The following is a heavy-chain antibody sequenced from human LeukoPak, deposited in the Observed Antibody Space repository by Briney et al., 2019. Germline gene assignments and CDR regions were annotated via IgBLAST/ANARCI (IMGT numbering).Heavy chain of an antibody. J-gene: IGHJ4*02. CDR2: INNSGITI. Sequence: GGSLRLSCAASGFTFSDYYMSWIRQAPGKGLEWVSYINNSGITIYYADSVKGRFTISRDNAKNSLYLQMNSLRPEDTAEYYCARVGIDGDYVGYWGQGTLVTVSS. CDR3: ARVGIDGDYVGY. CDR1: GFTFSDYY. V-gene: IGHV3-11*01. D-gene: IGHD4-17*01.